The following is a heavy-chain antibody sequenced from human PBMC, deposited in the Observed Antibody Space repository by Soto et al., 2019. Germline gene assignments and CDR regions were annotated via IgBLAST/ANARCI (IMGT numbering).Heavy chain of an antibody. D-gene: IGHD3-22*01. Sequence: GGSLRLSCAASGFTFSSYGMHWVRQAPGKGLEWVAVISYDGSNKYYADSVKGRFTISRDNSKNTLYLQMNSLRAEDTAVYYCAKGESYYDSSGYIGFDYWGQGTLVTVSS. CDR2: ISYDGSNK. CDR1: GFTFSSYG. J-gene: IGHJ4*02. CDR3: AKGESYYDSSGYIGFDY. V-gene: IGHV3-30*18.